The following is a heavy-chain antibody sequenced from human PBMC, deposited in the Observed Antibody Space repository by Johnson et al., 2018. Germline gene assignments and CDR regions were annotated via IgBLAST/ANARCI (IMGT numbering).Heavy chain of an antibody. CDR2: ITTAGDT. CDR1: GFTFSTYE. Sequence: VQPQESGGGLVQXGGSXRRXCAASGFTFSTYEMYWVRQAARKGMEWVSLITTAGDTYYADSVKGRFTISRENAKNSFYLQMNSLRAGDTAVYYCARRLPYYGMDVWGQGTTVTVSS. CDR3: ARRLPYYGMDV. D-gene: IGHD2-21*01. J-gene: IGHJ6*02. V-gene: IGHV3-13*01.